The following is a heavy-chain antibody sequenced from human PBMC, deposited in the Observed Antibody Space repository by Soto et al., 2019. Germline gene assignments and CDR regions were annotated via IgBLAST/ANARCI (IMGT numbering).Heavy chain of an antibody. CDR1: GFTFTRYS. CDR2: ISSTTNYI. CDR3: ARESEDLTSNFDY. Sequence: EVQLVESGGGLGKPGGSLRLSCAASGFTFTRYSMNWVRQAPGKGLEWVSSISSTTNYIYYGDSMKGRFTISRDNAKNSLSLEMNSLRAEDTAVYYCARESEDLTSNFDYWGQGTLVTVSS. J-gene: IGHJ4*02. V-gene: IGHV3-21*06.